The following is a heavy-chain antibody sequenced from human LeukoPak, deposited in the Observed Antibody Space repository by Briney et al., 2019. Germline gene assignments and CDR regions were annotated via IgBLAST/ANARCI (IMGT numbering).Heavy chain of an antibody. Sequence: GGTLRLSCAASGFTFSSYGMSWVRQAPGKGLEWVSAISGSGGSTYYADSVKGRFTISRDNSKNTLYLQMNSLRAEDTAVYYCANQCFYGSGGGYYFDYWGQGTLVTVSS. CDR2: ISGSGGST. CDR1: GFTFSSYG. D-gene: IGHD3-10*01. V-gene: IGHV3-23*01. J-gene: IGHJ4*02. CDR3: ANQCFYGSGGGYYFDY.